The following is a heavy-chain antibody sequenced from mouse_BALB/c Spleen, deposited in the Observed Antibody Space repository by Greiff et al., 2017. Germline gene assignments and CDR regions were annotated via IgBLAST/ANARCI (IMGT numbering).Heavy chain of an antibody. CDR3: TSGYDDAMDY. CDR2: IYPGSGST. Sequence: LQQPGSELVRPGASVKLSCKASGYTFTSYWMHWVKQRPGQGLEWIGNIYPGSGSTNYDEKFKSKATLTVDTSSSTAYMQLSSLTSEDSAVYYCTSGYDDAMDYWGQGTSVTVSS. V-gene: IGHV1S22*01. J-gene: IGHJ4*01. D-gene: IGHD2-14*01. CDR1: GYTFTSYW.